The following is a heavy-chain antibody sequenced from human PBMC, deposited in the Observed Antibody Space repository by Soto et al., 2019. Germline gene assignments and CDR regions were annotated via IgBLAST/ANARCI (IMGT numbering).Heavy chain of an antibody. D-gene: IGHD4-17*01. CDR2: IDWDDDK. J-gene: IGHJ3*02. CDR1: GFSLSTSGMC. CDR3: ARARVTTVVTPEGEYAFDI. V-gene: IGHV2-70*11. Sequence: GSGPTLVNPTQTLTLTCTFSGFSLSTSGMCVSWIRQPPGKALEWLARIDWDDDKYYSTSLKTRLTISKDTSKNQVVLTMTNMDPVDTATYYCARARVTTVVTPEGEYAFDIWGQGTMVTVSS.